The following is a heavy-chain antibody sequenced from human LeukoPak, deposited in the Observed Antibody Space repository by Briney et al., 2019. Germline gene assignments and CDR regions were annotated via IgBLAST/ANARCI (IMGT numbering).Heavy chain of an antibody. CDR2: IYHSGST. Sequence: SETLSLTCTVSGYSISSGYYWGWIRQPPGKGLEWIGSIYHSGSTYYNPSLKSRVTISVDTSKNQFSLKLSSVTAADTAVYYCARLDRDCSSTSCYPYFDYWGQGTLVTVSS. CDR1: GYSISSGYY. V-gene: IGHV4-38-2*02. CDR3: ARLDRDCSSTSCYPYFDY. D-gene: IGHD2-2*01. J-gene: IGHJ4*02.